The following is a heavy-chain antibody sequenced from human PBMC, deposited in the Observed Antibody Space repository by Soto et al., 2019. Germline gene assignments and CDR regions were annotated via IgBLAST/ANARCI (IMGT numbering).Heavy chain of an antibody. CDR2: INAGNGNT. D-gene: IGHD3-3*01. V-gene: IGHV1-3*01. CDR3: ASSSLGGGYDFWSGYKTMGYYFDY. Sequence: ASVKVSCKASGYTFTSYAMHWVRQAPGQRLEWMGWINAGNGNTKYSQKFQGRVTITRDTSASTAYMGLSSLRSEDTAVYYCASSSLGGGYDFWSGYKTMGYYFDYWGQGTLVTVSS. J-gene: IGHJ4*02. CDR1: GYTFTSYA.